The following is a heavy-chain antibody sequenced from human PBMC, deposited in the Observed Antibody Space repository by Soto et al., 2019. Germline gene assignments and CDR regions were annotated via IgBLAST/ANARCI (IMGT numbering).Heavy chain of an antibody. CDR1: GGTFSSYT. Sequence: ASVKVSCKASGGTFSSYTISWVRQAPGQGLEWMGRIIPILGIANYAQKFQGRVTITADKSTSTAYMELSSLRSEDTAVYYCARVGITFFGVVLNPRQGGFAPWGQGTLVTVSS. D-gene: IGHD3-3*01. CDR2: IIPILGIA. V-gene: IGHV1-69*02. J-gene: IGHJ5*02. CDR3: ARVGITFFGVVLNPRQGGFAP.